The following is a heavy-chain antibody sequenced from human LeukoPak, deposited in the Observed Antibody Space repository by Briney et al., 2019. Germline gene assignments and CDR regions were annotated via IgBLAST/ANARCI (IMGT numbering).Heavy chain of an antibody. D-gene: IGHD3-10*01. CDR2: IYYSGST. CDR1: GGSISSGGYY. J-gene: IGHJ6*02. V-gene: IGHV4-31*03. Sequence: SETLSLTCTVSGGSISSGGYYWSWIRQHPGKGLEWIGYIYYSGSTYYNPSLKSRVTISVDTSKNQFSLKLSSVTAADTAVYYCARGRGYYYYYGMDVWGQGTTVSVSS. CDR3: ARGRGYYYYYGMDV.